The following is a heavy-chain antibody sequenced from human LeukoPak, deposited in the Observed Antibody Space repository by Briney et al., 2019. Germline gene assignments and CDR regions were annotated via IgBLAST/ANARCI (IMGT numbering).Heavy chain of an antibody. Sequence: GGSLRLSCVGSGFTFSSYAMTWVRQAPGKGLEWVSSIRGSGGGTSYADSVKGRFTMSRDNFKNTLYLQMDNLRAEDTAMYYCGRDPNGDYIGAFDFWGRGTLVTVSS. V-gene: IGHV3-23*01. CDR1: GFTFSSYA. CDR3: GRDPNGDYIGAFDF. CDR2: IRGSGGGT. J-gene: IGHJ3*01. D-gene: IGHD4-17*01.